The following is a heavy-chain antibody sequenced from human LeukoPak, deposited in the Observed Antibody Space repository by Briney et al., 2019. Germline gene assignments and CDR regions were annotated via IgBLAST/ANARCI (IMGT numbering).Heavy chain of an antibody. CDR1: GFTSTDYA. CDR3: AKRIAAAGTYYGMDV. CDR2: ISGRGGST. Sequence: SMRLSSAASGFTSTDYAMSCVRQAPEKGLEWVSAISGRGGSTYYADSVKGRFTISRDNSKNTLYLQMNSLRAEDTAVYYCAKRIAAAGTYYGMDVWGQGTTVTVSS. V-gene: IGHV3-23*01. J-gene: IGHJ6*02. D-gene: IGHD6-13*01.